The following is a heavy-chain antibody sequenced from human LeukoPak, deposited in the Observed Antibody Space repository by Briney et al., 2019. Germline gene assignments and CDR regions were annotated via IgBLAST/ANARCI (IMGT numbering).Heavy chain of an antibody. CDR2: IYYSGST. Sequence: KPSETLSLTCTVSGGSISSSSYYWGWIRQPPGKGLEWIGSIYYSGSTYYNPSLESRVTISVDTSKNQFSLKLSSVTAADTAVYYCAREGGYSYGDAPLHFDYWGQGTLVTVSS. CDR1: GGSISSSSYY. V-gene: IGHV4-39*07. D-gene: IGHD5-18*01. CDR3: AREGGYSYGDAPLHFDY. J-gene: IGHJ4*02.